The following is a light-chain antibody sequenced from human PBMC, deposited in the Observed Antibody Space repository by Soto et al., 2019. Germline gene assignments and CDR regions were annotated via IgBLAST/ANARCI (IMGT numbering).Light chain of an antibody. Sequence: QSALTQPASVSGSPGQSITISCTGTSSDVGTYNYVSWYQQHPGKAPKLMIYDVSNRPSGVSNRFSGSKSGNTATLTISWLQAEDEADYYCSLHTGRTVVFGGGTKLTVL. CDR2: DVS. CDR3: SLHTGRTVV. J-gene: IGLJ2*01. CDR1: SSDVGTYNY. V-gene: IGLV2-14*01.